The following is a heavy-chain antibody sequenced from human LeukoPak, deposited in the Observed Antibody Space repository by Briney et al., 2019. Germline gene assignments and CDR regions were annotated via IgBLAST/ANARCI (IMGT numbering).Heavy chain of an antibody. D-gene: IGHD6-19*01. CDR2: ISGSGDST. CDR1: GFTFNSYA. V-gene: IGHV3-23*01. Sequence: GGSLRLSCAASGFTFNSYAMSWVRQAPGKGLEWVSGISGSGDSTYYADFVEGRFTISRDNSKNTLYLQMNSLRAEDTAVYFCAKTIAYSSGPFDCWGQGTLVTVSS. J-gene: IGHJ4*02. CDR3: AKTIAYSSGPFDC.